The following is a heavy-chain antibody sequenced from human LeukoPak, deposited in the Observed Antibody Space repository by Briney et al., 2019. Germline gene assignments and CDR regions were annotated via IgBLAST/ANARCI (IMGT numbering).Heavy chain of an antibody. CDR2: IYYSGST. CDR1: GGSISSYY. Sequence: SETLSLTCTVSGGSISSYYWSWIRQPPGKGLEWIGYIYYSGSTNYNPSLKSRVTISVDTSKNQFSLKLSSVTAADTAVYYCARGQFYYDSSGYYPDAFDIWGQGTMVTVSS. J-gene: IGHJ3*02. D-gene: IGHD3-22*01. CDR3: ARGQFYYDSSGYYPDAFDI. V-gene: IGHV4-59*12.